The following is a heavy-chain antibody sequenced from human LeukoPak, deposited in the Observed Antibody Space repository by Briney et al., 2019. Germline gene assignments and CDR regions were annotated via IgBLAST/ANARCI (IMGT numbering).Heavy chain of an antibody. CDR1: GYSISSGYY. J-gene: IGHJ3*02. Sequence: PSETLSLTCTVSGYSISSGYYWGWIRQPPGKGLEWIGSIYHSGSTYYNPSLKSRVTISVDTSKNQFSLKLSSVTAADTAVYYCARDCYYDSAEGAFDIWGQGTMVTVSS. D-gene: IGHD3-22*01. CDR3: ARDCYYDSAEGAFDI. CDR2: IYHSGST. V-gene: IGHV4-38-2*02.